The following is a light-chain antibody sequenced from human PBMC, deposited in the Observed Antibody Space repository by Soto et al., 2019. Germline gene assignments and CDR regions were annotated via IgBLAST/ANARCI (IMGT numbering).Light chain of an antibody. J-gene: IGLJ1*01. CDR3: AAWDDSLNGYV. Sequence: QSVLTQPPSASGTPGQRFTISCSGSISNIGINTVNWYQHLPGTAPQLLIYGTDQRPSGVPDRFSASKSGTSASLAITGLQSEDEADYYCAAWDDSLNGYVFGSGTKVTVL. CDR2: GTD. V-gene: IGLV1-44*01. CDR1: ISNIGINT.